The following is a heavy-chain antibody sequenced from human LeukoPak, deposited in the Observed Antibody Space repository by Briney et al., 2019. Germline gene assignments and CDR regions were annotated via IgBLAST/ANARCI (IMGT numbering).Heavy chain of an antibody. CDR2: IYYSGST. Sequence: SETLSLTCTVSGGSTSSYYWSWIRQPPGKGLEWIGYIYYSGSTNYNPSLKSRVTISVDTSKNQFSLKLSSVTAADTAVYYCARHYYGMDVWGQGTTVTVSS. J-gene: IGHJ6*02. CDR3: ARHYYGMDV. CDR1: GGSTSSYY. V-gene: IGHV4-59*08.